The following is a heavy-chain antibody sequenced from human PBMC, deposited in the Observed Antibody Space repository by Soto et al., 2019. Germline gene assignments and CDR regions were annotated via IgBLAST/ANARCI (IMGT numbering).Heavy chain of an antibody. CDR2: VSDDESRE. D-gene: IGHD3-10*01. J-gene: IGHJ6*02. Sequence: QVQLVESGGGVVQPGRSLRLSCAASGFTFSSYAMHWVRQAPGKGLEWVTVVSDDESREYYADSVKGRFTISRDNSKNTLYLQMNSLGAEDTAVYYCARDLSGGGMDVWGQGTTVTVSS. CDR3: ARDLSGGGMDV. V-gene: IGHV3-30*14. CDR1: GFTFSSYA.